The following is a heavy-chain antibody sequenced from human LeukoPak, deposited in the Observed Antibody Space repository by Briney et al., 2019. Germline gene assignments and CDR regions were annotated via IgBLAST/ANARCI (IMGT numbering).Heavy chain of an antibody. J-gene: IGHJ4*02. V-gene: IGHV1-2*06. Sequence: GASVKVSCKASGYTFTGYYVHWVRQAPGQGLEWMGRINPNSGGTNYAQKFQGRVTMTRDTSIGTAYMELSRLRSDDTAVYYCARDILAVAGDYWGQGTQVTVSS. CDR3: ARDILAVAGDY. D-gene: IGHD6-19*01. CDR1: GYTFTGYY. CDR2: INPNSGGT.